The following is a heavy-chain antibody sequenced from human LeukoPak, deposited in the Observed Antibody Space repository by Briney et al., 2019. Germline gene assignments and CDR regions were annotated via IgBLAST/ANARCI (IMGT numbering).Heavy chain of an antibody. CDR2: ISLTGRT. CDR3: SRETGPFCPFGH. J-gene: IGHJ4*02. D-gene: IGHD7-27*01. V-gene: IGHV4-4*02. CDR1: GGSITTTNY. Sequence: SETLSLTCGVSGGSITTTNYWSWVRPPPGQGLEWIGEISLTGRTNYNPSLKSRVNISIDESKNHLYLNLASVTAADTVVYYCSRETGPFCPFGHWGQGTLVAVTS.